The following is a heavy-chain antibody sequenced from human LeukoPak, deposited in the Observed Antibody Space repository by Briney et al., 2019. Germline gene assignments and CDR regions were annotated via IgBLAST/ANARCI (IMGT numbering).Heavy chain of an antibody. CDR3: ASGYSSSWFVTVNY. D-gene: IGHD6-13*01. CDR2: ISFDGRDK. J-gene: IGHJ4*02. CDR1: EFTFSSFA. V-gene: IGHV3-30*04. Sequence: GRSLRLSCAASEFTFSSFAMHWVRQAPGKGLEWVTLISFDGRDKYYADSVKGRFTISRDNSKNTLYLQMNSLKTEDTAVYYCASGYSSSWFVTVNYWGQGTLVTVSS.